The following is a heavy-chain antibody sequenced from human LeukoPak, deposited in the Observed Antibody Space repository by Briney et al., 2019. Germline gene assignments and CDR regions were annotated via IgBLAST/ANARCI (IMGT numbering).Heavy chain of an antibody. CDR2: ISSNGGST. CDR1: GFTFSSYA. Sequence: GGSLRLSCSASGFTFSSYAMHWVRQAPGKGLEYVSAISSNGGSTYYADSVKGRFTISRDNSKNTLYLQMNSLRAEDTAVYYCARVIAVTTEHYFDYWGQGTLVTVSS. D-gene: IGHD4-17*01. CDR3: ARVIAVTTEHYFDY. V-gene: IGHV3-64*04. J-gene: IGHJ4*02.